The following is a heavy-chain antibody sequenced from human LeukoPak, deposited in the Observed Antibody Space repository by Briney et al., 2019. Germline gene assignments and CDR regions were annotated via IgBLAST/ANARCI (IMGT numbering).Heavy chain of an antibody. CDR3: ARGLSIAARRDAGRYFDY. D-gene: IGHD6-6*01. J-gene: IGHJ4*02. Sequence: KPSETLSLTCTVSGGSISSYYWSWIRQPPGKGLEWIGEINHSGSTNYNPSLKSRVTISVDTSKNQFSLKLSSVTAADTAVYYCARGLSIAARRDAGRYFDYWGQGTLVTVSS. CDR1: GGSISSYY. CDR2: INHSGST. V-gene: IGHV4-34*01.